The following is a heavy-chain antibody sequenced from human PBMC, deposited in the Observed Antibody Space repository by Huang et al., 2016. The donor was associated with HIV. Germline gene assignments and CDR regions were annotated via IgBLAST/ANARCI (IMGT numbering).Heavy chain of an antibody. Sequence: QVQLVESGGGVVQPGRSLRLSCAASGFTFRQYAMHWVRQAPGKGLWWLALISYDGSEKNFGDSVKGRFTISRDNSKNMLYLQMNSLRPDDSAMYYCVKDSPGVITIFGGDVWGQGTTVTVSS. J-gene: IGHJ6*02. D-gene: IGHD3-3*01. CDR3: VKDSPGVITIFGGDV. CDR2: ISYDGSEK. V-gene: IGHV3-30*18. CDR1: GFTFRQYA.